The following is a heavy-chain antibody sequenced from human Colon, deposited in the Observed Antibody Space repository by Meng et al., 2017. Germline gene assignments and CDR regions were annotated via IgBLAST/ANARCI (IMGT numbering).Heavy chain of an antibody. CDR1: GGSFSGFY. J-gene: IGHJ5*02. Sequence: QVQIQQGGAGPLKPSDPLSLTCAVSGGSFSGFYWSWIRQPPGKGLEWIGEIDHFGISNYNSSLKGRLTMSVDTSKKQISLTLTSVTAADTAVYYCATGLRHGDWFDPWGPGTLVTVSS. V-gene: IGHV4-34*02. CDR3: ATGLRHGDWFDP. D-gene: IGHD4-17*01. CDR2: IDHFGIS.